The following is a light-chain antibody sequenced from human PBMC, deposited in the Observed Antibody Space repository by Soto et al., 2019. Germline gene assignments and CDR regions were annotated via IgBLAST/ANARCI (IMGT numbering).Light chain of an antibody. CDR1: ESIGIY. CDR3: LQAYRTTWT. V-gene: IGKV1-39*01. J-gene: IGKJ1*01. CDR2: AAS. Sequence: DVQMTQTPTSLSASVGDRVTITCRASESIGIYLNWYQQKPGKVPNLLIYAASSVFEGVPSRFSSSGSGTNFSLTINSLQPEDFATYFCLQAYRTTWTFGQGTKVDIK.